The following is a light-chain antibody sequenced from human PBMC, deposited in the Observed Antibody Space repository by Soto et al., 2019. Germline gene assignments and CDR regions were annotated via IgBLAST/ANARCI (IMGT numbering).Light chain of an antibody. V-gene: IGKV1-9*01. CDR2: AAS. CDR1: QAITTY. J-gene: IGKJ5*01. Sequence: IQLTQSPSSLSASVGDRVTISCRASQAITTYLAWYQQKPGKAPQLLIFAASTLHSGVPSRFSGSGSGTDFTLTISSLQPEDFETYYCQQLTSYPITFGHGTRLEIK. CDR3: QQLTSYPIT.